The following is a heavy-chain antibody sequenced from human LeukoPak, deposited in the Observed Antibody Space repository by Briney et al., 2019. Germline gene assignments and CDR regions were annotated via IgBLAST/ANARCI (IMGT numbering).Heavy chain of an antibody. J-gene: IGHJ4*02. D-gene: IGHD3-3*01. CDR2: INPNSGGT. Sequence: ASVKVSCKASGYTFTGYYMHWVRQAPGQGLEWMGWINPNSGGTNYAQKFQGRVTMTRDTSISTAYMELSRLRSDDTAVYYCARVGEYDFWSGHDYWGQGTLVTVSS. CDR3: ARVGEYDFWSGHDY. CDR1: GYTFTGYY. V-gene: IGHV1-2*02.